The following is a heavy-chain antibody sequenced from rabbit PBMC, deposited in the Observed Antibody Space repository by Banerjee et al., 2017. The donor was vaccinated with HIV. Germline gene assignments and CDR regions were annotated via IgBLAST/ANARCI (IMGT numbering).Heavy chain of an antibody. V-gene: IGHV1S45*01. CDR2: IGAGSGSA. D-gene: IGHD6-1*01. J-gene: IGHJ4*01. CDR3: ARKVDGAGYGYEL. CDR1: GFSFSSNYW. Sequence: QEQLEESGGDLVKPEGSLTLTCTASGFSFSSNYWLCWVRQAPGKGLEWIACIGAGSGSAYYATWAKGRFTISKTSSTTVTLQMTSLTAADTATYFCARKVDGAGYGYELWGPGTLVTVS.